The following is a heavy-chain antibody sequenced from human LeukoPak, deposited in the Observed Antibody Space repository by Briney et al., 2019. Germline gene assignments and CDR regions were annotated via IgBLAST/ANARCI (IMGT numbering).Heavy chain of an antibody. J-gene: IGHJ6*03. Sequence: PGGSLRLSCAASGFTFDDYGMSWVRQAPGKGLEWVSGINWNGGSTGYADSVKGRFTISRDNAKNSLYLQINSLRAEDTALYYCARVPFTEPTYYYYYMDAWGKGTTVTVSS. D-gene: IGHD1-14*01. CDR3: ARVPFTEPTYYYYYMDA. CDR1: GFTFDDYG. CDR2: INWNGGST. V-gene: IGHV3-20*04.